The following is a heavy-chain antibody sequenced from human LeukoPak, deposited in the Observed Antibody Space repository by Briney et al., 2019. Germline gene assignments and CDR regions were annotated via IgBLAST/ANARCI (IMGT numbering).Heavy chain of an antibody. Sequence: PGGSLRLSCAASGFTVSSNYMSWVRQAPGKGLEWVSVIYSGGSTYYADSVKGRFTISRDNSKNTLYLQMNSLRAEDAAVYYCARGWYGEGNDYWGQGTLVTVSS. CDR2: IYSGGST. J-gene: IGHJ4*02. CDR1: GFTVSSNY. D-gene: IGHD3-10*01. CDR3: ARGWYGEGNDY. V-gene: IGHV3-66*01.